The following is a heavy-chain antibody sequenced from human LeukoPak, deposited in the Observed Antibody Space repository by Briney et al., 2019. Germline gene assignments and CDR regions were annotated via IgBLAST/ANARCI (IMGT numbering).Heavy chain of an antibody. CDR1: GFTFSTFSNYG. V-gene: IGHV3-30*18. J-gene: IGHJ6*02. CDR2: MSYDGSNK. CDR3: AKDRGGFTPYAKSYGMDV. Sequence: GGSLRLSCAASGFTFSTFSNYGMHWVRQAPGKGLEWVAVMSYDGSNKNYADSVKGRCTISRENSKNTLYLQLSSLRAEDTAVYYCAKDRGGFTPYAKSYGMDVWGQGTTVTVSS. D-gene: IGHD3-16*01.